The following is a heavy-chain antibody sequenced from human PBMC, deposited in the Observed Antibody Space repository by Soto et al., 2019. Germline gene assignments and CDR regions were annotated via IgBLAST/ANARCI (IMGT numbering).Heavy chain of an antibody. CDR1: GYTFTSYG. Sequence: QVHLVQSGAEVKKPGASVKVSCKGSGYTFTSYGITWVRQAPGQGLEWMGWISAHNGNTDYAQKLQGRVTVTRDTSTSTAYMELRRRRSDDTAVYYCARGRYGTYWGQGALVTVSS. D-gene: IGHD1-1*01. CDR2: ISAHNGNT. V-gene: IGHV1-18*01. J-gene: IGHJ4*02. CDR3: ARGRYGTY.